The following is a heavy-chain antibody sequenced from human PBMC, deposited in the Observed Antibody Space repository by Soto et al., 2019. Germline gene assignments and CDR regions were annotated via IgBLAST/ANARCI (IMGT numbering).Heavy chain of an antibody. J-gene: IGHJ4*02. Sequence: QVQLQQWGAGLLKPSETLSLTCAVYGGSFSGYYWTWIRQPPGTGLEWIGEINHRGTTNYNPSLKGRVTISVDTSKNQFSLKLTSVTAADTAVYYCARDKITGLFDYWGQGTLVTVSS. V-gene: IGHV4-34*01. CDR2: INHRGTT. D-gene: IGHD2-8*02. CDR1: GGSFSGYY. CDR3: ARDKITGLFDY.